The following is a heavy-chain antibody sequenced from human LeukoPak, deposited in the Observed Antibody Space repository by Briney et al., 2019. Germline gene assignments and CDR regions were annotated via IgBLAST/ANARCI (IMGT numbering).Heavy chain of an antibody. Sequence: PGGSLRLSCAASGFTLSSYGMHCVRQAPGKGLEWVAVTSYDGSNKYYADSVKGRFTISRDNSKSTVSLQMNSLRAEDTAVYYCARDLQWLVFDGARGNYYMDVWGKGTTVTVSS. CDR1: GFTLSSYG. D-gene: IGHD6-19*01. J-gene: IGHJ6*03. V-gene: IGHV3-30-3*01. CDR3: ARDLQWLVFDGARGNYYMDV. CDR2: TSYDGSNK.